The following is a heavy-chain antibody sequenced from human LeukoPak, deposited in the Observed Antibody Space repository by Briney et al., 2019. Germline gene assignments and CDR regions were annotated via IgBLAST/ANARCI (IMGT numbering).Heavy chain of an antibody. CDR2: IYYSGST. Sequence: SETLSLTCTVSGGSISSYYWSWIRQPPGKGLEWIGYIYYSGSTNYNPSLKSRVTITVDTSKNQFSLKLSSVTAADTAVYYCARHYAPHYGSGSYYDLGAFDIWGQGTMVTVSS. V-gene: IGHV4-59*08. CDR1: GGSISSYY. CDR3: ARHYAPHYGSGSYYDLGAFDI. D-gene: IGHD3-10*01. J-gene: IGHJ3*02.